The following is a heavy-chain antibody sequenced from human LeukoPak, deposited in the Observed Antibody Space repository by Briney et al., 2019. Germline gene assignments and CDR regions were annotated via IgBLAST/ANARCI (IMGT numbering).Heavy chain of an antibody. CDR2: INHSGST. Sequence: PSETLSLTCAVYGGSFSGYYWSWIRQPPGKGLEWIGEINHSGSTNYNPSLKSRVTISVDTSKNQFSLKLSSVTAADTAVYYCARVRGPYYDFWSGKGYWFDPWGQGTLVTVSS. D-gene: IGHD3-3*01. J-gene: IGHJ5*02. CDR1: GGSFSGYY. V-gene: IGHV4-34*01. CDR3: ARVRGPYYDFWSGKGYWFDP.